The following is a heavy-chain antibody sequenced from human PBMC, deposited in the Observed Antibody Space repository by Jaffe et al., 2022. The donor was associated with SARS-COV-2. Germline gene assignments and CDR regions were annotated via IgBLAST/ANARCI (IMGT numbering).Heavy chain of an antibody. CDR3: ASLRIAVQTKGGF. J-gene: IGHJ4*02. Sequence: EVQLVESGGGLVQPGGSLRLSCAASGFTFSNYDMSWVRQAPGKGLEWVSSITNTGGGTYSADSVKGRFIISRDNSKNTLYLQMNSLRAEDTAVFYCASLRIAVQTKGGFWGQGTLVTVSS. D-gene: IGHD6-19*01. V-gene: IGHV3-23*04. CDR2: ITNTGGGT. CDR1: GFTFSNYD.